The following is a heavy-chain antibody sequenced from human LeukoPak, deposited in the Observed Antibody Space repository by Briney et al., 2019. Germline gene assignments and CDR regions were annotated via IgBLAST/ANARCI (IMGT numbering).Heavy chain of an antibody. D-gene: IGHD5-18*01. CDR2: ISGSGGST. CDR3: AKIGSEYSYGYSF. J-gene: IGHJ4*02. V-gene: IGHV3-23*01. Sequence: GGSLRLSCAASGFTFSSYAMSWVRQAPGKGLEWVSAISGSGGSTYYADSVKGRFTISRDNSKNTLYLQMDSLRAEDTAVYYCAKIGSEYSYGYSFWGQGTLVTVSS. CDR1: GFTFSSYA.